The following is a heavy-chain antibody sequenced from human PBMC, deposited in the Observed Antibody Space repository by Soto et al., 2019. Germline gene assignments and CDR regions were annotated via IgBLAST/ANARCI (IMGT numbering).Heavy chain of an antibody. D-gene: IGHD1-26*01. CDR2: ISSSSYI. Sequence: GGSLRLSCASSGFTFISYSMNWVRQAPGKGLEWVSSISSSSYIYYADSVKGRFTISRDNAKNSLYLQMNSLRAEDTAVYYCARDWDSGSYHDYWGQGTLVTVSS. CDR3: ARDWDSGSYHDY. J-gene: IGHJ4*02. CDR1: GFTFISYS. V-gene: IGHV3-21*01.